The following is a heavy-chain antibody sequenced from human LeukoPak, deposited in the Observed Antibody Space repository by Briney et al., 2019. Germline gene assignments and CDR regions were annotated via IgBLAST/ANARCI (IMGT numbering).Heavy chain of an antibody. CDR2: ISGSGGST. CDR1: GFTFSSYA. Sequence: GRSLRLSCAASGFTFSSYAMSWVRQAPGKGLEWVSGISGSGGSTYYADSVKGRFTISRDNSKNTLYLQMNSLRAEDTAVYYCAKFPSSRNYFDYWGQGTLVTVSS. J-gene: IGHJ4*02. V-gene: IGHV3-23*01. CDR3: AKFPSSRNYFDY.